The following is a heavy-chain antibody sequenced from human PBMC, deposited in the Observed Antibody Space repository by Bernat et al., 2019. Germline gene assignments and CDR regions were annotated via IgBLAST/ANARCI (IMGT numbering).Heavy chain of an antibody. D-gene: IGHD3-22*01. CDR3: ARVGGGSSGYVNWFDP. Sequence: EVQLVESGGALVQPGGSLRLSCAASGFTFSTYWMHWVRQAPGKGLVWVSRINDEGSNTNYADSVKGRFTISRDNAKDTLYLPMNSLRAEDTAVYYCARVGGGSSGYVNWFDPWGQGTLVTVSS. CDR2: INDEGSNT. V-gene: IGHV3-74*01. CDR1: GFTFSTYW. J-gene: IGHJ5*02.